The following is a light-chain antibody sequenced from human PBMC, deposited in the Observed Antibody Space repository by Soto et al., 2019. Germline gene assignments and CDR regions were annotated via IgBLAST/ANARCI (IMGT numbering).Light chain of an antibody. J-gene: IGLJ1*01. Sequence: QSALTQPASVSGSPGQSITISCTGTSSDVGGYNYVSWYQQHPGKAPKLMSYDVSNRPSGVSNRFSGSKSGNTASLTISGLQAEDEADYYSSSYTSSSTFYVFGTRTKVTVL. CDR1: SSDVGGYNY. V-gene: IGLV2-14*01. CDR3: SSYTSSSTFYV. CDR2: DVS.